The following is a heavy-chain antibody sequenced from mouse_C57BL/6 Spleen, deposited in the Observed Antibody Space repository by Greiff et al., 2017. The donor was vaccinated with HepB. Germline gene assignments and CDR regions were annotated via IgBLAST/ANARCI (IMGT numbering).Heavy chain of an antibody. Sequence: VQLQQPGAELVRPGTSVKLSCKASGYTFTSYWMHWVKQRPGQGLEWIGVIDPSDSYTNYNQKFKGKATLTVDTSSSTAYMQLSSLTSEDSAVYYCARSSNYYGSSPSYWYFDVWGTGTTVTVSS. D-gene: IGHD1-1*01. CDR2: IDPSDSYT. CDR3: ARSSNYYGSSPSYWYFDV. J-gene: IGHJ1*03. CDR1: GYTFTSYW. V-gene: IGHV1-59*01.